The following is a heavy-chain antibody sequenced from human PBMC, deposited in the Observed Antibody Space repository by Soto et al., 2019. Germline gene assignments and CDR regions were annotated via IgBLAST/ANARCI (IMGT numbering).Heavy chain of an antibody. V-gene: IGHV3-7*01. CDR3: CHTWV. Sequence: EVQMVESGGGLVQPGGSLRLSCAASGFSISDYGMSWVRQAPGKGLEWVGNINEDGSEENYVDSVKGRFTISRDNARNSLSLQMDSLRGEDTAVYYCCHTWVGGQGTLVTVSS. D-gene: IGHD1-26*01. CDR1: GFSISDYG. J-gene: IGHJ4*02. CDR2: INEDGSEE.